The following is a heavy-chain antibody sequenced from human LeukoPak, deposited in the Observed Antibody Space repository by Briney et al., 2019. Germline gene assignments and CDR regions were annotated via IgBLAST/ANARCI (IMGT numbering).Heavy chain of an antibody. Sequence: PSETLSLTCAVYGGSFSGYYWSWIRQPPGKGLEWIGEINHSGSTNYNPSLKSRVAISVDTSKNQFSLKLSSVTAADTAVYYCARENGHYYYYYYMDVWGKGTTVTVSS. J-gene: IGHJ6*03. CDR1: GGSFSGYY. V-gene: IGHV4-34*01. D-gene: IGHD2-8*01. CDR3: ARENGHYYYYYYMDV. CDR2: INHSGST.